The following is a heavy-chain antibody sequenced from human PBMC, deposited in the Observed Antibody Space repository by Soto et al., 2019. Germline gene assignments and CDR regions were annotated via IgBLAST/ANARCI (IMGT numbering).Heavy chain of an antibody. CDR3: ARSPYYYDSSNYYGY. CDR2: ISSSSTTI. J-gene: IGHJ4*02. Sequence: EVQLVVSGGGLVQPGGSLRLSCAASGFTFSSYGMNWVRQAPGKGLEWVSYISSSSTTIYYADSVKGRFTIFRDNAKNSLYLQLNSLRDEDTAVYYCARSPYYYDSSNYYGYWGQGTLVTVSS. V-gene: IGHV3-48*02. CDR1: GFTFSSYG. D-gene: IGHD3-22*01.